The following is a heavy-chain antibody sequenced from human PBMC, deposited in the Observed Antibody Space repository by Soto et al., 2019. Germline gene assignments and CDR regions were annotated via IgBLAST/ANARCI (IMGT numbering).Heavy chain of an antibody. D-gene: IGHD3-3*01. Sequence: ASVKVSCKASGYTFTSYAMNWVRQAPGQRLEWMGWINAGNGNTKYSQKFQGRVTITRDTSASTAYMELSSLRSEDTAVYYCAKGLDFCRAFFAYSGQGSPVPVSS. CDR3: AKGLDFCRAFFAY. J-gene: IGHJ4*02. CDR2: INAGNGNT. V-gene: IGHV1-3*01. CDR1: GYTFTSYA.